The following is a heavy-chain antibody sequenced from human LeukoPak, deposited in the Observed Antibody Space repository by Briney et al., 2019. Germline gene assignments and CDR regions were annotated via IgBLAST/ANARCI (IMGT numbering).Heavy chain of an antibody. CDR1: GLTVSNYY. CDR2: IYSGGST. J-gene: IGHJ4*02. V-gene: IGHV3-53*01. Sequence: GGSLRLSCAASGLTVSNYYMKWVRQAPGKGLEWVSLIYSGGSTNYADSVKGRFTISRDNPKNTVYLQMNNLKAEDTAVYYCARDRQSSGGSCSGLWGQGTLVTVSS. CDR3: ARDRQSSGGSCSGL. D-gene: IGHD2-15*01.